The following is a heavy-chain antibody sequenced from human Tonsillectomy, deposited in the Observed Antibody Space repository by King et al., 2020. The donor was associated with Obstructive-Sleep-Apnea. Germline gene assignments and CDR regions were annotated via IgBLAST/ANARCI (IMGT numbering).Heavy chain of an antibody. J-gene: IGHJ4*02. D-gene: IGHD3-22*01. CDR1: GFTVSSNY. CDR3: ARGPGYYDSSGYYYPFDY. V-gene: IGHV3-53*04. CDR2: IDSGGST. Sequence: QLVQSGGGLVQPGGSLRLSCAASGFTVSSNYMSWVRQAPGKGLEWVSVIDSGGSTYYADSVKGRFTISRHNSKNTLYLQMNSLRAEDTAVYYCARGPGYYDSSGYYYPFDYWGQGTLVTVSS.